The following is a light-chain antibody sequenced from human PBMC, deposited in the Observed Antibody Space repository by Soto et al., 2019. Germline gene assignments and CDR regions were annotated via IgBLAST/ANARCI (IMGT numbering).Light chain of an antibody. V-gene: IGLV2-11*01. CDR1: SCDVGGYNY. CDR2: DVS. J-gene: IGLJ1*01. CDR3: CSYAGSSYV. Sequence: QSALTQPRSVSGSPGQSVTISCTGTSCDVGGYNYVSWYQQHPGKAPKLMIYDVSKRPSGVPDRFSGSKSGNTASLTISGLQAEDEADYYCCSYAGSSYVFGTGTK.